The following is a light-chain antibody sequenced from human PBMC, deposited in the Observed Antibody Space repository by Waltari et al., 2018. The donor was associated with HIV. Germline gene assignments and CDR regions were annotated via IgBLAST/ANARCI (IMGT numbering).Light chain of an antibody. V-gene: IGLV2-14*01. CDR1: SSDAGGYQY. J-gene: IGLJ2*01. Sequence: QSALTQPASVSGSPGQSITTSCTGPSSDAGGYQYVSWYQQHPRKAPKLKIYEVSNRPSGVSNRFAGSKSGNTASLTISGLQAEDEADYYCSSYTSSSTLVFGGGTELTVL. CDR2: EVS. CDR3: SSYTSSSTLV.